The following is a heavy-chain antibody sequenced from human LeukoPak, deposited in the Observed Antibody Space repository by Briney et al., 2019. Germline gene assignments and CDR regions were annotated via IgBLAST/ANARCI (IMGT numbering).Heavy chain of an antibody. D-gene: IGHD3-10*01. J-gene: IGHJ4*02. CDR1: GYTFTSYA. CDR3: ARDLTGRCGELLYSFDY. Sequence: ASVKVSCKASGYTFTSYAMHWVRQAPGQRLEWMGWFNAGNGDTKYSQKLQGRVTLTRDTSASTAYMELTSLRSEDTAVYYCARDLTGRCGELLYSFDYWGQGTLVSVSS. V-gene: IGHV1-3*01. CDR2: FNAGNGDT.